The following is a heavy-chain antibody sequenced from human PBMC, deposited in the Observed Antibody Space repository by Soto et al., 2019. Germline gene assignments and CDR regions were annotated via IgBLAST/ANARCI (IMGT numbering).Heavy chain of an antibody. CDR3: ARGLLHDYGDYGYFKY. V-gene: IGHV3-7*01. CDR2: IKHEGIEK. J-gene: IGHJ1*01. D-gene: IGHD4-17*01. Sequence: EVQLVESGGGLVQPGGSLRLSCAASGFRFIDYWMTWVRQAPGKGLEWVANIKHEGIEKRYADSVKGRFTIARDNAKNSLDLQMNSLTADDTAVYYCARGLLHDYGDYGYFKYWGRGTLVAVSS. CDR1: GFRFIDYW.